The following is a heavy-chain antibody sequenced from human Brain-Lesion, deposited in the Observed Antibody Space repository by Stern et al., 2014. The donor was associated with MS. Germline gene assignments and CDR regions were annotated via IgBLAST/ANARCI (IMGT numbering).Heavy chain of an antibody. CDR1: GGSISSSSYY. CDR3: AKLWLGELPESPFDY. CDR2: IFYRGSP. V-gene: IGHV4-39*01. D-gene: IGHD3-10*01. Sequence: VQLVESGPGLVKPSETLSLTCTVSGGSISSSSYYWGWIRQPPGKGLEWIGSIFYRGSPYYSPSLNSRVPISMDTAKTLFSLRLSSVTAADTAVYFCAKLWLGELPESPFDYWGQGTLVTVSS. J-gene: IGHJ4*02.